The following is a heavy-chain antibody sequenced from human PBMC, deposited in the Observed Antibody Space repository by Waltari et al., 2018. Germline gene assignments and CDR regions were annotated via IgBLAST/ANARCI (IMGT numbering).Heavy chain of an antibody. Sequence: QVQLVQSGAEVKKPGSSVKVSCKASGGTFSSYAISWVRQAPRQGLEWMGGIIPIFGTANYAQKFQGRVTITADESTSTAYMELSSLRSEDTAVYYCARGGDYGDFSGNYYYGMDVWGQGTTVTVSS. J-gene: IGHJ6*02. CDR2: IIPIFGTA. CDR3: ARGGDYGDFSGNYYYGMDV. D-gene: IGHD4-17*01. CDR1: GGTFSSYA. V-gene: IGHV1-69*13.